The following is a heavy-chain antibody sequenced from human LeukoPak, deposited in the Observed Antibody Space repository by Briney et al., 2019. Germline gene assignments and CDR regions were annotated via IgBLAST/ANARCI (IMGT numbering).Heavy chain of an antibody. V-gene: IGHV1-3*01. CDR2: INAGNGNT. CDR3: ASVRVVGATGAFDI. Sequence: ASVKVSCKASGYTFTSYAMHWVRQAPGQRLEWMGWINAGNGNTKYSQKFQGRVTITRDTSASTAYMEPSSLRSEDTAVYYCASVRVVGATGAFDIWGQGTMVTVSS. D-gene: IGHD1-26*01. J-gene: IGHJ3*02. CDR1: GYTFTSYA.